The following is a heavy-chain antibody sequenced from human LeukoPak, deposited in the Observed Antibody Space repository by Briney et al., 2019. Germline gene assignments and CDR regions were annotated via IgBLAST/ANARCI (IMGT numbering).Heavy chain of an antibody. D-gene: IGHD2-15*01. CDR1: GYILNNYG. CDR3: ARGYCSGGSCYGSRYYYYYYMDV. J-gene: IGHJ6*03. V-gene: IGHV1-69*13. Sequence: SSVQVSCQASGYILNNYGISWVRPAPGQGLDGMGGIIPFFDTANYAQKFQGRVTITADEYTSTAYMELSSLRSEDTAVYYCARGYCSGGSCYGSRYYYYYYMDVWGKGTTVTISS. CDR2: IIPFFDTA.